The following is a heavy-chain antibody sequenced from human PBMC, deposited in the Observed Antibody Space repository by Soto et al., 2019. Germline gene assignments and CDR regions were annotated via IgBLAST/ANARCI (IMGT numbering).Heavy chain of an antibody. CDR2: IYHSGST. V-gene: IGHV4-61*01. D-gene: IGHD3-22*01. CDR3: ARVSFYYDSSGNGVGWFDP. CDR1: GDSVTSDSHY. J-gene: IGHJ5*02. Sequence: QVQLQESGPGLVKPSETLSLTCTVSGDSVTSDSHYWSWIRQPPGKGLEWIGNIYHSGSTNSNPSLRSRVTMSVDTSKNQFSLRLNFVTAADTALYYCARVSFYYDSSGNGVGWFDPWGQGAPVTVSS.